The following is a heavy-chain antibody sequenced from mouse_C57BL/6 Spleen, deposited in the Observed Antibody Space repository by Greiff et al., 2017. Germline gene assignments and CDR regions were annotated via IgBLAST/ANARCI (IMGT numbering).Heavy chain of an antibody. J-gene: IGHJ4*01. V-gene: IGHV1-26*01. CDR3: ARSGTDPRNYYAMDY. D-gene: IGHD3-1*01. Sequence: EVQLQQSGPELVKPGASVKISCKASGYTFTDYYMNWVKQSHGKSLEWIGDINPNNGGTSYNQKFKGKATLTVDKSSSTAYMELRSLTSEDSAVYYCARSGTDPRNYYAMDYWGQGTSVTVSS. CDR2: INPNNGGT. CDR1: GYTFTDYY.